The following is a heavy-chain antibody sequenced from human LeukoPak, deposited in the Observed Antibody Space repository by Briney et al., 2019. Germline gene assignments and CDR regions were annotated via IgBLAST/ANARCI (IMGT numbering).Heavy chain of an antibody. Sequence: ASVKVSCKASVYTFTTYTISWVRQAPGQGLEWMGWIRVYNGNTNSALKFQGRVTMTADRSTSTAYMELRSLTSDDTAVYYCARWDRVDIAATNDDYWGQGTLVIVSS. V-gene: IGHV1-18*04. J-gene: IGHJ4*02. CDR3: ARWDRVDIAATNDDY. CDR2: IRVYNGNT. CDR1: VYTFTTYT. D-gene: IGHD5-12*01.